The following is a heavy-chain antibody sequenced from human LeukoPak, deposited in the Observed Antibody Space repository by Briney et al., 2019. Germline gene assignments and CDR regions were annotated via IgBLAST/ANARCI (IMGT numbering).Heavy chain of an antibody. CDR1: GGSISSYC. J-gene: IGHJ4*02. CDR2: IYHSGST. Sequence: ASETLSLTCTVSGGSISSYCWSWIRQPPGKGLEWIGYIYHSGSTKYNPSLKSRVTISVDTSKNQFSLKLSSVTAADTAVYYCARDGYSGNDGLWGQGSLVTVSS. D-gene: IGHD5-12*01. CDR3: ARDGYSGNDGL. V-gene: IGHV4-59*01.